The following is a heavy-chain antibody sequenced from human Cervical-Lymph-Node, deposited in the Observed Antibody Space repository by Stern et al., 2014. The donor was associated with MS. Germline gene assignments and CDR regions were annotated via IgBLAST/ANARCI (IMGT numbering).Heavy chain of an antibody. CDR3: ARRQNHSSGYYLNY. J-gene: IGHJ4*02. D-gene: IGHD3-22*01. V-gene: IGHV4-31*03. CDR1: GGSISSGGYY. CDR2: IYYSGST. Sequence: QLQLQESGPGLVKPLQTLSLTCTVSGGSISSGGYYWSWIRQHPGKGLEWIGYIYYSGSTYSNPSLKSRVNISVETPTNKFSLKLSSVTAAATAVYYCARRQNHSSGYYLNYWGQGTLVTVSS.